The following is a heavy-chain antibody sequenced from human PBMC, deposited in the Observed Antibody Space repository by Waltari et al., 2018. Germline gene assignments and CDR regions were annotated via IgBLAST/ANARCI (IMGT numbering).Heavy chain of an antibody. J-gene: IGHJ4*02. D-gene: IGHD1-26*01. V-gene: IGHV4-38-2*01. CDR1: GYSITSAYW. Sequence: QVQLQESGPGLVKPSETLSLTCGVSGYSITSAYWWAWFRQPPGKGLEWIASIHCTGDTQYSPSLKSRVTISADKSKNEVSLRLTSVTAADTAVYYCAGHEWGLPGFWGQGTLVTVSS. CDR3: AGHEWGLPGF. CDR2: IHCTGDT.